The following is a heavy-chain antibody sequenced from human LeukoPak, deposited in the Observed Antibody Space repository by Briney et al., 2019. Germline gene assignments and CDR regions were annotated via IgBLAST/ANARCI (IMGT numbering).Heavy chain of an antibody. CDR3: ARDTVMVNIHMDV. V-gene: IGHV1-46*01. D-gene: IGHD5-18*01. J-gene: IGHJ6*02. Sequence: ASVKVSCKASGYTFTSYYIHWVQQAPGQGPEWMGIINPSGGSTRYAQKLQGRVTMTRDTSTSTVYMELSSLRSEDTAVYYCARDTVMVNIHMDVWGQGTTVTVSS. CDR1: GYTFTSYY. CDR2: INPSGGST.